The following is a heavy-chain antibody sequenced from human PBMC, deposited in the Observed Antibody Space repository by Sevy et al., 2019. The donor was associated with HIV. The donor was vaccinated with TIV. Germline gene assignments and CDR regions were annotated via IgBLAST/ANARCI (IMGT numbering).Heavy chain of an antibody. Sequence: GGSLGLSCAASGFTFSSYGMHWVRQAPGKGLEWVAVISYDGSNKYYADSVKGRFTISRDNSKNTLYLQMNSLRAEDTAVYYCAKDNDYDSSGLAYYFDYWGQGTLVTVSS. CDR2: ISYDGSNK. V-gene: IGHV3-30*18. J-gene: IGHJ4*02. CDR1: GFTFSSYG. D-gene: IGHD3-22*01. CDR3: AKDNDYDSSGLAYYFDY.